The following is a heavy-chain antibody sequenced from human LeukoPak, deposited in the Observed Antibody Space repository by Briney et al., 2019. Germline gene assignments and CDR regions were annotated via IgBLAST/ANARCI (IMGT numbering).Heavy chain of an antibody. Sequence: ASVKVSCKASGGTFSSYAISWVRQAPGQGLEWMGGIIPIFGTANYAQKFQGRVTITADKSTSTAYMELSSLRSDDTAVYYCARGLSGPYYYYYMDVWGKGTTVTVSS. J-gene: IGHJ6*03. D-gene: IGHD2-15*01. CDR1: GGTFSSYA. CDR3: ARGLSGPYYYYYMDV. CDR2: IIPIFGTA. V-gene: IGHV1-69*06.